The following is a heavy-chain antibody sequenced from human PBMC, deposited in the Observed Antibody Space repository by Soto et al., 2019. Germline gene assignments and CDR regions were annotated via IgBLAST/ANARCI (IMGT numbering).Heavy chain of an antibody. Sequence: EVHLLESGGGLVQPGGSLRLSCAASGFTFDSHEMSWVRQAPGKGLEWVSTISARGGSTYYAPSVKGRFTVSRDNSKNTLYLQMSSLRDEDTALYYCAKYCVSTSCYARHFESWGQGTLVTVSS. CDR1: GFTFDSHE. CDR3: AKYCVSTSCYARHFES. D-gene: IGHD2-2*01. J-gene: IGHJ4*02. CDR2: ISARGGST. V-gene: IGHV3-23*01.